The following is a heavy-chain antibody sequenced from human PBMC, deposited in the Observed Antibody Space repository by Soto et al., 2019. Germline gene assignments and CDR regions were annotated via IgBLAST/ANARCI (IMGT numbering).Heavy chain of an antibody. CDR3: ARTPFYYLGQGTHLYYFDF. CDR1: SGSISSYY. V-gene: IGHV4-59*01. J-gene: IGHJ4*01. D-gene: IGHD3-10*01. Sequence: SETLSLTCTVASGSISSYYWSWLRQPPGKGLEWIGYAYYSGTTNYNSSLKSRVTISIDTSKNQFSLTLNSVTAADTAVYYCARTPFYYLGQGTHLYYFDFWNQGDLVTVSS. CDR2: AYYSGTT.